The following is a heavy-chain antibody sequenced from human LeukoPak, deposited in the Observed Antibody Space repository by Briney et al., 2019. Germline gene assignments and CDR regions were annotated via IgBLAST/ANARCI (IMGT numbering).Heavy chain of an antibody. CDR1: GGSISSYY. V-gene: IGHV4-59*01. J-gene: IGHJ4*02. CDR2: IYYSGST. CDR3: AMGPPSFDY. Sequence: SETLSLTCTVSGGSISSYYWSWIRQPPGKGLEWIGYIYYSGSTNYNPPLKSRVTISVDTSKNQFSLKLSSVTAADTAVYYCAMGPPSFDYWGQGTLVTVSS.